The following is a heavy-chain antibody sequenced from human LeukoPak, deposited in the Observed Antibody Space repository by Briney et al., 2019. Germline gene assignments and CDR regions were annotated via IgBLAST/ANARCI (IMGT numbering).Heavy chain of an antibody. J-gene: IGHJ3*02. D-gene: IGHD3-3*01. CDR1: GGTFSSYA. Sequence: SVKVSCKASGGTFSSYAISWVRQAPGQGLEWMGGIIPIFGTANYAQKFQGRVTITADESTSTAYMELSSLRSEDTAVYYCANFPSPDFWSGYYWSPNDAFDIWGQGRMVTVSS. CDR2: IIPIFGTA. CDR3: ANFPSPDFWSGYYWSPNDAFDI. V-gene: IGHV1-69*13.